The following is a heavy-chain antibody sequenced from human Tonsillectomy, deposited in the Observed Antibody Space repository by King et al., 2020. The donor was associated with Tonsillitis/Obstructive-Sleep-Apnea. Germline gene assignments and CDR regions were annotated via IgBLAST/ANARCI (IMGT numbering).Heavy chain of an antibody. CDR3: ASAQVGSGYYYPYYMDV. V-gene: IGHV3-30*04. J-gene: IGHJ6*03. Sequence: VQLVESGGGVVQPGRSLRLSCAASGFTFSSSALHWVRQAPGKGLEWVAVISYDGSNKNYADSVKGRFTISRDNSKNTLYLQMNSLRAEDTAVYYCASAQVGSGYYYPYYMDVWGKGTTVTVSS. D-gene: IGHD3-10*01. CDR2: ISYDGSNK. CDR1: GFTFSSSA.